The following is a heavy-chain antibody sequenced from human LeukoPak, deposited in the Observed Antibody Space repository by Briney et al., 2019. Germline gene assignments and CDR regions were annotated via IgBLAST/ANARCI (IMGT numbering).Heavy chain of an antibody. CDR3: ARGIRITMRPEGFDP. CDR2: IIPIFGTA. CDR1: GGTLSSYA. J-gene: IGHJ5*02. D-gene: IGHD3-22*01. Sequence: SVKVSCKASGGTLSSYAISWVRQAPGQGLEWMGGIIPIFGTANYAQKFQGRVTITADESTSTAYMELSSLRSEDTAVYYCARGIRITMRPEGFDPWGQGTLVTVSS. V-gene: IGHV1-69*13.